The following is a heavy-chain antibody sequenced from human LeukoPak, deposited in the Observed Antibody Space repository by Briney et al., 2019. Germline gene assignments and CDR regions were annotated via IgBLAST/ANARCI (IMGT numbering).Heavy chain of an antibody. V-gene: IGHV3-33*01. D-gene: IGHD4-23*01. CDR2: IWYDGSNK. Sequence: GGSLRLYCAASGFTFSSYGMHWVRQAPGKGLEWVAVIWYDGSNKYYADSVKGRFTISRDNSKNTLYLQMNSLRAEDTAVYYCARPRRWYHYHPPDYWGQGTLVTVSS. J-gene: IGHJ4*02. CDR3: ARPRRWYHYHPPDY. CDR1: GFTFSSYG.